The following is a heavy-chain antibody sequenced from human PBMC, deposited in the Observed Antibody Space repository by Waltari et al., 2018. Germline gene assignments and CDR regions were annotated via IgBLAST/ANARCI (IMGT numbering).Heavy chain of an antibody. J-gene: IGHJ6*02. CDR1: GGSFSGYY. CDR3: ARGGHYYDSSGYFPRYYYYGMDV. V-gene: IGHV4-34*01. CDR2: INHSGST. Sequence: QVQLQQWGAGLLKPSETLSLTCAVHGGSFSGYYWSWNRQPPGKGLEWIGEINHSGSTNYNPSLKSRVTISVDTSKNQFSLKLSSVTAADTAVYYCARGGHYYDSSGYFPRYYYYGMDVWGQGTTVTVSS. D-gene: IGHD3-22*01.